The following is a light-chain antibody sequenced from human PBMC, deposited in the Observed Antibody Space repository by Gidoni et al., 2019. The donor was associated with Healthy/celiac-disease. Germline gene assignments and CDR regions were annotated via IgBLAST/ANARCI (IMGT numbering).Light chain of an antibody. J-gene: IGKJ3*01. Sequence: DTVMTQPPLPPSVTPGQPASISCKSSQSLLHSAGKPHFNWYLQKPGQPPQLLIYGGSNRFSGVPDRFSGNGSGTGFTLKISRVEAEDVGVYYCMQSIQLPFTFGSWDQSGYQT. V-gene: IGKV2D-29*01. CDR1: QSLLHSAGKPH. CDR3: MQSIQLPFT. CDR2: GGS.